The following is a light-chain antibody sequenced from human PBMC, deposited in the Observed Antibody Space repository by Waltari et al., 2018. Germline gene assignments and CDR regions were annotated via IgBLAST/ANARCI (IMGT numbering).Light chain of an antibody. CDR3: MQGTHWPWT. Sequence: VGMTQSPLSLPVTLGQPASIACKSRHSLVHSDGNTYLNWFQQRPGQSPRRLIYKVSNRDSGVPDRFSGSGSGTDFTLKISRVEAEDVGVYYCMQGTHWPWTCGQGTNVEFK. J-gene: IGKJ1*01. CDR1: HSLVHSDGNTY. V-gene: IGKV2-30*02. CDR2: KVS.